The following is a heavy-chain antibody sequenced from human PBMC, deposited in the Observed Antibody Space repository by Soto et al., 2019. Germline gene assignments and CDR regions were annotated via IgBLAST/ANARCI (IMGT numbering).Heavy chain of an antibody. CDR2: IYYSGSS. D-gene: IGHD1-1*01. V-gene: IGHV4-59*01. CDR3: AGLQINYYYMDV. J-gene: IGHJ6*03. CDR1: GGSISSYY. Sequence: TLSLTCTVSGGSISSYYWNWIRQPPGKGLEWIGDIYYSGSSNYNPSLKSRVTISVDTSKNQFSLKLSSVTAADTAVYYCAGLQINYYYMDVWGKGTTVTVSS.